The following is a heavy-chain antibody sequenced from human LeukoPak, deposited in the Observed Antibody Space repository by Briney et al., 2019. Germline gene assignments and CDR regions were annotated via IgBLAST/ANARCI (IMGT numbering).Heavy chain of an antibody. V-gene: IGHV4-59*12. Sequence: SETLSLTCTVSGGSIGSYYWSWIRQPPGKGLEWIGYIYYSGSTNYNPSLKSRVTISVDTSKNQFSLKLSSVTAADTAVYYCARLHGLSQLVRNYRNWFDPWGQGTLVTVSS. CDR2: IYYSGST. J-gene: IGHJ5*02. CDR3: ARLHGLSQLVRNYRNWFDP. D-gene: IGHD6-6*01. CDR1: GGSIGSYY.